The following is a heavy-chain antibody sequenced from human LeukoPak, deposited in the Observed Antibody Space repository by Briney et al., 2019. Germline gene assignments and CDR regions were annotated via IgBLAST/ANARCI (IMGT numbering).Heavy chain of an antibody. Sequence: ASVKVSCKASGYTFTSYAMHWVRQAPGQRLEWMGWINAGNGNTKYSQKFQGRVTMTTDTSTSTAYMELRSLRSEDTAVYYCATDKAMVRGVIGWFDPWGQGTLVTVSS. V-gene: IGHV1-3*01. CDR2: INAGNGNT. D-gene: IGHD3-10*01. J-gene: IGHJ5*02. CDR1: GYTFTSYA. CDR3: ATDKAMVRGVIGWFDP.